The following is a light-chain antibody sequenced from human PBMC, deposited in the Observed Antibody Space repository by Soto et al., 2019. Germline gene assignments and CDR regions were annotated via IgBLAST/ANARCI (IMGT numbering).Light chain of an antibody. Sequence: EIVLTQSPGTLSLSPGERATLSCRASQSVSSNYLAWYQQKPGQAPRLLIYGASSRATGIPDRFSGSGSGTDFTLTINRLEPEDFAVYYCQQYGSSITFGQGTRLEIK. J-gene: IGKJ5*01. V-gene: IGKV3-20*01. CDR3: QQYGSSIT. CDR2: GAS. CDR1: QSVSSNY.